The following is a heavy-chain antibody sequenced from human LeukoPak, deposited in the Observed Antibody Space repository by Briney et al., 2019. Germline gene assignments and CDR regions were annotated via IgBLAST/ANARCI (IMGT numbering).Heavy chain of an antibody. V-gene: IGHV3-21*01. Sequence: PGGSLRLSCAASGFTVSSNYMSWVRQAPGKGLEWVSSIGSNSDYIYYADSVKGRFTISRDNARNSLYLQVTSLRAEDTAVYYCARYCAGGSCYFDSSYYYGMDVWGQGTTVTVSS. CDR1: GFTVSSNY. J-gene: IGHJ6*02. CDR3: ARYCAGGSCYFDSSYYYGMDV. D-gene: IGHD2-15*01. CDR2: IGSNSDYI.